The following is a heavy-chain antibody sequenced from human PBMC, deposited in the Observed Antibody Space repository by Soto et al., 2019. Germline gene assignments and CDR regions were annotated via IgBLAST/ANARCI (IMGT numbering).Heavy chain of an antibody. V-gene: IGHV3-30-3*01. CDR1: GFTFSSYA. J-gene: IGHJ4*02. Sequence: QVQLVESVGGVVQPGRSLRLSCGASGFTFSSYAMHWVRQAPGKGLEWVAVISYDGSSKNNVDSMKGRFTIARDNFKNTVYLQMNSLRAEDTALYYCARHRGGGGYFGYFDYWGQGTLVTVSS. D-gene: IGHD2-21*01. CDR3: ARHRGGGGYFGYFDY. CDR2: ISYDGSSK.